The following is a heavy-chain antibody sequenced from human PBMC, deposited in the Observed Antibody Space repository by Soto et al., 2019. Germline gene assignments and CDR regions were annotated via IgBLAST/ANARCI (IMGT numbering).Heavy chain of an antibody. CDR3: ARSRVRFGGEIDY. V-gene: IGHV3-21*01. J-gene: IGHJ4*02. CDR2: ISSSSSYI. CDR1: GFTFRSYD. Sequence: EVQLVESGGGLVKPGGSLRLSCAASGFTFRSYDMNWARQAPGKGLEWVSSISSSSSYIYYADSVKGRFTISRDNAKNSLYLQMNSLRAEDTAVYYCARSRVRFGGEIDYWGQGTLVTVSS. D-gene: IGHD3-16*01.